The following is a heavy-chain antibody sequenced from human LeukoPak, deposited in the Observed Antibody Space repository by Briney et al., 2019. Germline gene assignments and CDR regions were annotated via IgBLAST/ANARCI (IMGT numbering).Heavy chain of an antibody. CDR3: ARVTGYRIEDYFDY. V-gene: IGHV4-39*07. CDR2: IYYSGST. Sequence: SETLSLTRTVSGGSISSSSYYWGWICQPPGKGLEWIGSIYYSGSTYYNPSLKSRVTISVDTSKNQFSLKLSSVTAADTAVYYCARVTGYRIEDYFDYWGQGTLVTVSS. J-gene: IGHJ4*02. CDR1: GGSISSSSYY. D-gene: IGHD6-13*01.